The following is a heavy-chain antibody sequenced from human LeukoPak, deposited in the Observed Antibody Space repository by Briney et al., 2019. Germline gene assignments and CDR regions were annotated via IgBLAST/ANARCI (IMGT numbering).Heavy chain of an antibody. J-gene: IGHJ4*02. Sequence: AASVKVSCKASGGTFSSYAISWVRQAPGQGLEWMGGIIPIFGTANYAQKFQGRGTITTDESTSTAYMELSSLRSEDTAVYYCARSSYYDYVWGSYRFDYWGQGTLVTVSS. D-gene: IGHD3-16*02. CDR1: GGTFSSYA. CDR3: ARSSYYDYVWGSYRFDY. V-gene: IGHV1-69*05. CDR2: IIPIFGTA.